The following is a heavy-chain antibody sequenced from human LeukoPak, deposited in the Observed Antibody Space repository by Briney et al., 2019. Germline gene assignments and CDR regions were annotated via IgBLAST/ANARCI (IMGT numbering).Heavy chain of an antibody. CDR2: VNQAGSDK. D-gene: IGHD3-10*01. CDR3: VRGESSVGSWFDP. CDR1: GFTFRSNW. Sequence: GGSLRLSCTASGFTFRSNWMRWVRQAPGKGLEWVANVNQAGSDKRYVDSVKGRFTISRDNAKHSLDLQMNSLRGEDTAVYYCVRGESSVGSWFDPSGHGTLVTVSS. V-gene: IGHV3-7*01. J-gene: IGHJ5*02.